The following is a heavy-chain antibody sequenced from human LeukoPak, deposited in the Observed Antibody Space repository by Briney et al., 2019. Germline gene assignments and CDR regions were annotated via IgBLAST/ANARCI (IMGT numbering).Heavy chain of an antibody. CDR2: IYHSGST. CDR3: ARAGPPGSNWFDP. Sequence: SETLSLTCAVSGGSISSGGYSWSWIRQPPGKGLEWIGYIYHSGSTYYNPSLKSRVTISADRSKNQFSLKLSSVTAADTAVYYCARAGPPGSNWFDPWGQGTLVTVSS. V-gene: IGHV4-30-2*01. J-gene: IGHJ5*02. CDR1: GGSISSGGYS.